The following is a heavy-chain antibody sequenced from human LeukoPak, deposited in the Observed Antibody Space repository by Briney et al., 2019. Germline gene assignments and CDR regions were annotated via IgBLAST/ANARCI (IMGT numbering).Heavy chain of an antibody. V-gene: IGHV4-30-2*01. CDR3: ARGSGSGYYYYGMDV. Sequence: PSETLSLTCAVSGGSISSGGYSWSWIRQPPGKGLEWIGYIYHSGSTYYNPSLKSRVTISVDRSKNQFSLKLSSVTAADTAVYYCARGSGSGYYYYGMDVWGQGTTVTVSS. D-gene: IGHD3-10*01. CDR2: IYHSGST. CDR1: GGSISSGGYS. J-gene: IGHJ6*02.